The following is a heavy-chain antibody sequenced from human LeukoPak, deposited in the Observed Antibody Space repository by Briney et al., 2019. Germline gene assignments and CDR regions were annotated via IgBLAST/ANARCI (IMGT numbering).Heavy chain of an antibody. CDR1: GYTFTGYY. V-gene: IGHV1-2*04. J-gene: IGHJ6*02. CDR2: INPNSGGT. Sequence: ASVKVSCKASGYTFTGYYMHWVRQAPGQGLEWMGWINPNSGGTNYAQKFQGWVTMTRDTSISAAYMELSSLRSEDTAVYYCARDWGGGYYYYGMDVWGQGTTVTVSS. D-gene: IGHD3-16*01. CDR3: ARDWGGGYYYYGMDV.